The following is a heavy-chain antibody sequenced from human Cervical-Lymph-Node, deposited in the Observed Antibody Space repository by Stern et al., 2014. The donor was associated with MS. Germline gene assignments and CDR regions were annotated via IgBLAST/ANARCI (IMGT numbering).Heavy chain of an antibody. J-gene: IGHJ6*02. CDR3: ARRLGGYGDYYYGLDV. D-gene: IGHD4-17*01. CDR1: GYTFTEYY. CDR2: INPRSGRT. V-gene: IGHV1-2*02. Sequence: QVQLVQSGAEVKKPGASVQVSCKASGYTFTEYYVHWVRQAPGQGLEWMGWINPRSGRTKNAQKFQGRVTMTGDTSISTVYMELSALRSDDSAVYYCARRLGGYGDYYYGLDVWGQGSKVIVSS.